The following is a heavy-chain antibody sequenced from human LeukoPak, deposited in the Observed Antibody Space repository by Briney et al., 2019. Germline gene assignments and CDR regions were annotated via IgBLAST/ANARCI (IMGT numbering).Heavy chain of an antibody. V-gene: IGHV1-2*02. Sequence: ASVKVSCKASGYTFTSYDINWVRQATGQGLEWMGWINPNSGGTNYQGRVTMTRDTSISTAYMELSRLRSDDTAVYYCARVLSAARPYYYYYYMDVWGKGTTVTVSS. CDR2: INPNSGGT. CDR1: GYTFTSYD. D-gene: IGHD6-6*01. CDR3: ARVLSAARPYYYYYYMDV. J-gene: IGHJ6*03.